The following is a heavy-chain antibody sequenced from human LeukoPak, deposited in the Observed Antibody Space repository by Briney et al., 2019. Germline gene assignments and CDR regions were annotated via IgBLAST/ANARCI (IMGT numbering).Heavy chain of an antibody. CDR1: GFTGSNNY. CDR3: IVFGDSNH. V-gene: IGHV3-53*01. CDR2: IHSSDGT. J-gene: IGHJ5*02. Sequence: PGGSLRLSCAASGFTGSNNYMSWVRQAPGKGLEWVSAIHSSDGTYYADSVKGRFTISRDTSKNTLYLQINSLRVEDTAVYYCIVFGDSNHWGQGTLVTVSS. D-gene: IGHD4-17*01.